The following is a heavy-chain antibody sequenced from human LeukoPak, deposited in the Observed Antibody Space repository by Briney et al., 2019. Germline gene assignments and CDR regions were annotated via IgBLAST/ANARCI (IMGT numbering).Heavy chain of an antibody. V-gene: IGHV4-39*01. CDR3: ARHLQETTVTGPQIDY. D-gene: IGHD4-17*01. J-gene: IGHJ4*02. Sequence: SETLSLTCTVSGGSISSSSYYWGWIRQPPGKGLEGIGSIYYSGSTYYNPSLKSRVTISVDTSKNQFSLKLSSVTAADTAVYYCARHLQETTVTGPQIDYWGQGTLVTVSS. CDR2: IYYSGST. CDR1: GGSISSSSYY.